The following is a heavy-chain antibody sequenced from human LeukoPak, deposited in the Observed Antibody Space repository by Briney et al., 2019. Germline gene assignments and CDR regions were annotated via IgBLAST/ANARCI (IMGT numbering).Heavy chain of an antibody. Sequence: GASVKVSCKASGYTFTSYDINWVRQATGQGLEWMGWMNPNSGNTGYAQKFQGRVTITRNTSISTAYMELSSLRSEDTAVYYCARGGGQLEPMYYFDYWGQGTLVTVSS. J-gene: IGHJ4*02. D-gene: IGHD6-6*01. CDR3: ARGGGQLEPMYYFDY. CDR1: GYTFTSYD. V-gene: IGHV1-8*01. CDR2: MNPNSGNT.